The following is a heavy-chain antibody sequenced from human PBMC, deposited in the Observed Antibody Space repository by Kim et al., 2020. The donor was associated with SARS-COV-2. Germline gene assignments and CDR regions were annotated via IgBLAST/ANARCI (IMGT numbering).Heavy chain of an antibody. CDR2: ISGGAVNK. J-gene: IGHJ4*02. V-gene: IGHV3-23*01. D-gene: IGHD5-18*01. Sequence: GGSLRLSCVASGFTFDTYAMSWVRQAPGKGLEWVSVISGGAVNKFYADSVKGRFTISRDNFKNTLYLQMNSLRDEDTALYYCAKMGIMDGYNYFYYYAMDYWGQGTLVTVSS. CDR1: GFTFDTYA. CDR3: AKMGIMDGYNYFYYYAMDY.